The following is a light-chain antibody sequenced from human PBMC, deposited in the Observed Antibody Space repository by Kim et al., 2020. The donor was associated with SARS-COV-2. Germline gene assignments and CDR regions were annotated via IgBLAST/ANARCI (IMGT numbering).Light chain of an antibody. CDR1: QNINNY. V-gene: IGKV1-33*01. Sequence: DIQMTQSPSSLSASVGDRVAITCQASQNINNYLNWYQQKPGRAPKLLIYDASNLETGVPSRFSGSGSGTDFTFTISSLQPEDVATYYCQQNNNLPLTFGGGTKVDIK. CDR2: DAS. CDR3: QQNNNLPLT. J-gene: IGKJ4*01.